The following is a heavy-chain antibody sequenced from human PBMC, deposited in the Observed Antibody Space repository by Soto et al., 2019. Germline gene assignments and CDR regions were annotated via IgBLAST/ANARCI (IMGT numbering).Heavy chain of an antibody. Sequence: SETLSLTCTVSGGSISSSSYYWGWIRQPPGKGLEWIGSIYYSGSTYYNPSLKSRVTISVDTSKNQFSLKLSSVTAADTAVYYCARRERGYSYGPKGGSWFDPCGQGTLVTVSS. J-gene: IGHJ5*02. D-gene: IGHD5-18*01. CDR1: GGSISSSSYY. CDR2: IYYSGST. V-gene: IGHV4-39*01. CDR3: ARRERGYSYGPKGGSWFDP.